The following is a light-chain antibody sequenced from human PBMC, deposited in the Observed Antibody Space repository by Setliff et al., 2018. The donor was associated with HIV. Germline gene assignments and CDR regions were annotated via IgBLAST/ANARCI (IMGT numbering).Light chain of an antibody. CDR2: YDS. CDR3: QVWDSSSDHPYV. V-gene: IGLV3-21*04. CDR1: NIGSKS. J-gene: IGLJ1*01. Sequence: SYELTQPPSVSVAPGETASITCGGNNIGSKSVHWYQQKPGQAPVLVIYYDSDRPSGIPERFSGSNSGNTATLTISRVEAGDEADYYCQVWDSSSDHPYVFGTGTKV.